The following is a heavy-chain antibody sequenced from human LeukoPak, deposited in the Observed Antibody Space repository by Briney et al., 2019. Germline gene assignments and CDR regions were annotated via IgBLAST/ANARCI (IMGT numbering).Heavy chain of an antibody. V-gene: IGHV3-48*03. CDR3: SRDYGGSSPFDY. Sequence: GGSLRLSLASSVLTFSIYEMHGVRQPPSRGVEGVSYIYSSDSTIYFPHSVNGRSTISRHNAKNALYLHINSLRSEDTVVYNCSRDYGGSSPFDYWGQGTLVTVSS. CDR2: IYSSDSTI. D-gene: IGHD4-23*01. J-gene: IGHJ4*02. CDR1: VLTFSIYE.